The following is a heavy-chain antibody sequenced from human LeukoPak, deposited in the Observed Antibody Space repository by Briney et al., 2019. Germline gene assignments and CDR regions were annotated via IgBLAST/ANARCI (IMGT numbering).Heavy chain of an antibody. Sequence: PGRSLRLSCAASGFTFSSYGMHWVRQAPGKGLEWVAVISYDGSNKYYADSVKGRFTISRDNSKNTLYLQMNSLRAEDTAVYYCAKSEWLDDYWGQGTLVTVSS. CDR3: AKSEWLDDY. D-gene: IGHD6-19*01. CDR1: GFTFSSYG. J-gene: IGHJ4*02. V-gene: IGHV3-30*18. CDR2: ISYDGSNK.